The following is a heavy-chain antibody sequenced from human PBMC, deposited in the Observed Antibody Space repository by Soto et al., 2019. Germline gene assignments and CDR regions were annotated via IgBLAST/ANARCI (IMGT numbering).Heavy chain of an antibody. Sequence: PGGSLRVSCATSGFTFSSNGMSWVRQAPGKGLDWVSGISGSGRNTYYADSVKGRFTISRDNSKNTLFLQMNSLRVEDTAVYYCAKNGLSDSPSAIDAWGQVPLVTASS. V-gene: IGHV3-23*01. D-gene: IGHD2-8*01. CDR3: AKNGLSDSPSAIDA. CDR2: ISGSGRNT. J-gene: IGHJ5*02. CDR1: GFTFSSNG.